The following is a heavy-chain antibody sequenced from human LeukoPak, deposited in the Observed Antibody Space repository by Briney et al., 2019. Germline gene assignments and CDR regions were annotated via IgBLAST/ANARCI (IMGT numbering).Heavy chain of an antibody. Sequence: SVKVSCKASGGTFSSYAISWVRQAPGQGLEWMGGIIPIFDTANYAQKFQGRVTITADESTSTAYMELSSLRSEDTAVYYCASAQDMESRSRCLCRYWGQGTLVTVSS. D-gene: IGHD2-15*01. CDR2: IIPIFDTA. CDR3: ASAQDMESRSRCLCRY. J-gene: IGHJ4*02. CDR1: GGTFSSYA. V-gene: IGHV1-69*01.